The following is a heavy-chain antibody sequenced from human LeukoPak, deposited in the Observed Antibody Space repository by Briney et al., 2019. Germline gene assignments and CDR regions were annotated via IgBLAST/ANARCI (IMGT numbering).Heavy chain of an antibody. CDR1: GFTFNSYA. Sequence: GGSLRLSCAASGFTFNSYAMSWVRQAPGKGLEWVSIISDSGGSTYYADSVKGRFTISRDNSKNTLYLQMNSLRAEDTAVYYCAKDGVAYYYDSSGYYPSAAFDYWGQGTLVTVSS. V-gene: IGHV3-23*01. CDR3: AKDGVAYYYDSSGYYPSAAFDY. D-gene: IGHD3-22*01. CDR2: ISDSGGST. J-gene: IGHJ4*02.